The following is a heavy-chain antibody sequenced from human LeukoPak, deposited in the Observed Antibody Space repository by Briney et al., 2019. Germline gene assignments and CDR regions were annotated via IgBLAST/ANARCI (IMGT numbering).Heavy chain of an antibody. CDR1: VGTFSSYA. D-gene: IGHD3-22*01. J-gene: IGHJ3*02. CDR3: AHPNYYDSSGYYHGAFDI. CDR2: IIPIFGTA. Sequence: VASVTVSFTASVGTFSSYAISWVRQTPGQGRERMGGIIPIFGTANYAQKFQGRVTITADESTSTAYMELSSLRSEHTAVYYCAHPNYYDSSGYYHGAFDIWGQGTMVTVSS. V-gene: IGHV1-69*13.